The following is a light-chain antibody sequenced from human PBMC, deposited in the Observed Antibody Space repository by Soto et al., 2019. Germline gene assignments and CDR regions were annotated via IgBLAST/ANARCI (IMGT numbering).Light chain of an antibody. CDR3: SSYARSRPRV. J-gene: IGLJ1*01. CDR1: SSDVGGYNY. V-gene: IGLV2-14*03. Sequence: QSVLTQPASVSGSPGQSITISCTGTSSDVGGYNYVSWYQQHPGKAPKLMIYDVSYRPSGVSNRFSGSKSGNTASLTISGLQAEDEADYYCSSYARSRPRVFGTGTKVTVL. CDR2: DVS.